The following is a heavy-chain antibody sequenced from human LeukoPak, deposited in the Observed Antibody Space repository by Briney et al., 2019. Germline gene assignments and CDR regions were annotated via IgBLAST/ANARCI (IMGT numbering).Heavy chain of an antibody. CDR1: GFTFSSYG. CDR3: AKGQFFGDY. CDR2: IRYDGSDK. D-gene: IGHD3-3*01. V-gene: IGHV3-30*02. J-gene: IGHJ4*02. Sequence: GGSLRLSCAASGFTFSSYGMHWVRQAPGKGLGWVAFIRYDGSDKYYAHSVKGRFTISRDNSKNTLYMQMNSLRDEDTAVYYCAKGQFFGDYWGQGTLVTVSS.